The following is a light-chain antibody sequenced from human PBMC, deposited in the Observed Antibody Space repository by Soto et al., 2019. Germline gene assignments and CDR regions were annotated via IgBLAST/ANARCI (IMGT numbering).Light chain of an antibody. CDR2: AAS. V-gene: IGKV3-20*01. CDR3: QQYGTSPWT. J-gene: IGKJ1*01. Sequence: EIVLTQSPGTLSLSPGERATLSCRASQSVGSNYLAWYQQKPGQAPRVLIFAASSRATGIPDRFSGSGSGSDFTLTLSRREPEDFAVYYCQQYGTSPWTFGQGTKVEIK. CDR1: QSVGSNY.